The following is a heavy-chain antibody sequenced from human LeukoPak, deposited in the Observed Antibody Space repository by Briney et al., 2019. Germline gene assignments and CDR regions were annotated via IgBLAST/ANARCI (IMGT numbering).Heavy chain of an antibody. J-gene: IGHJ3*02. Sequence: SVKFSCKASGGTFISYAISWVRQAPGQGLEWMGGIIPIFGTANYAQKFQGRVTITTDESTSTAYMELSSLRSEDTAVYYCARGAARLDAFDIWGQGTMVTVSS. CDR3: ARGAARLDAFDI. CDR1: GGTFISYA. D-gene: IGHD6-6*01. V-gene: IGHV1-69*05. CDR2: IIPIFGTA.